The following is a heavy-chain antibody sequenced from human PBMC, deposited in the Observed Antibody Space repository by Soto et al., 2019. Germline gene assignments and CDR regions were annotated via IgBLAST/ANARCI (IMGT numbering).Heavy chain of an antibody. CDR1: GGSFSGYY. CDR3: ARAAPRYCSGGSCYSGMDY. V-gene: IGHV4-34*01. J-gene: IGHJ4*02. Sequence: QVQLQQWGAGLLKPSETLSLTCAVYGGSFSGYYWSWIRQPPGKGLEWIGEINHSGSTNYNPSLKSRVTISVDTSKNQLSLKLSSVTAADTAVYYCARAAPRYCSGGSCYSGMDYWGQGTLVTVSS. D-gene: IGHD2-15*01. CDR2: INHSGST.